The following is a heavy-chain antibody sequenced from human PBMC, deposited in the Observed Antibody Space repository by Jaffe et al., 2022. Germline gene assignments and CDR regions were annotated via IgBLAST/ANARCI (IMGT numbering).Heavy chain of an antibody. CDR3: ARAWGQQLSLQYFQH. CDR1: GGSFSGYY. Sequence: QVQLQQWGAGLLKPSETLSLTCAVYGGSFSGYYWSWIRQPPGKGLEWIGEINHSGSTNYNPSLKSRVTISVDTSKNQFSLKLSSVTAADTAVYYCARAWGQQLSLQYFQHWGQGTLVTVSS. J-gene: IGHJ1*01. CDR2: INHSGST. D-gene: IGHD6-13*01. V-gene: IGHV4-34*01.